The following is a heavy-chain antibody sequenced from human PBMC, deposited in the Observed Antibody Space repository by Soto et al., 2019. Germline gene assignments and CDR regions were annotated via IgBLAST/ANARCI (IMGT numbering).Heavy chain of an antibody. CDR1: GYTLIHYY. J-gene: IGHJ4*02. CDR3: ARSLLQGDF. V-gene: IGHV1-46*01. D-gene: IGHD2-21*01. Sequence: QVQLVQSGAEVKKPGASVKVSCKASGYTLIHYYIHWVRQAPGQGLEWMAIINPNGGSTNYAHKFQGRVTVTSDTSTSTVSMELNSLGYDDTAVYFCARSLLQGDFWGQGTLVTVSS. CDR2: INPNGGST.